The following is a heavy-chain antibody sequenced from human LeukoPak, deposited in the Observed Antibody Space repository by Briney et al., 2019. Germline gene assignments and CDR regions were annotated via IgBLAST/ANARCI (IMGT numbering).Heavy chain of an antibody. J-gene: IGHJ4*02. CDR2: IYYTGGT. Sequence: PSETLSLTCTVSGGSISSSSPYWAWIRQPPGKGLEWIGSIYYTGGTFYSPSLKSRVTISVDTSSNQFSLKVSSVTAADTAVYYCAREEASAGDYWGQGTLVTVSS. V-gene: IGHV4-39*01. D-gene: IGHD6-13*01. CDR3: AREEASAGDY. CDR1: GGSISSSSPY.